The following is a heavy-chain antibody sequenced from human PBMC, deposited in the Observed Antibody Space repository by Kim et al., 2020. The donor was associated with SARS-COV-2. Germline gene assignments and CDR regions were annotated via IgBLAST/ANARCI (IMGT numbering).Heavy chain of an antibody. CDR3: ARLRYCSGGSCYPSGYYGMDV. V-gene: IGHV7-4-1*02. Sequence: ASVKVSCKASGYTFTTYAMNWVRQAPGQGLEWMGWINTNTGNPTYAQGFTGRFVFSFDTSVSTAYLQISSLKAADTAVYYCARLRYCSGGSCYPSGYYGMDVWGQGTTVTVSS. CDR2: INTNTGNP. D-gene: IGHD2-15*01. J-gene: IGHJ6*02. CDR1: GYTFTTYA.